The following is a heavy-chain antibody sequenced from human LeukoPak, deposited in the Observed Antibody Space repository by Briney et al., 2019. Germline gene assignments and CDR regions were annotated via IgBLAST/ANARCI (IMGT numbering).Heavy chain of an antibody. CDR1: GYTFTAYY. J-gene: IGHJ4*02. V-gene: IGHV1-2*02. CDR2: INPSSGGT. D-gene: IGHD6-19*01. CDR3: ARVRVAGTEWGH. Sequence: ASVKVSCKASGYTFTAYYMHWVRQAPGQGLEWMGWINPSSGGTNYAQKFQGRVTMTRDTSISTAYMELSRLRSDDTAVYYCARVRVAGTEWGHWGQGTLVTVSS.